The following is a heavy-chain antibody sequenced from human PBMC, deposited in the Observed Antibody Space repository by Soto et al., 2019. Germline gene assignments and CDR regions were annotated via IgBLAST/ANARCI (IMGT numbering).Heavy chain of an antibody. CDR2: IYYSGST. V-gene: IGHV4-39*01. Sequence: PSETLSLTCTVSGGSISSSSYYWGWIRQPPGKGLEWIRSIYYSGSTYYNPSLKSRVTISVDTSKNQFSLKLSSVTAADTAVYYCASEQFYVVYHGMDVWGQGTTVTVSS. D-gene: IGHD2-21*01. CDR3: ASEQFYVVYHGMDV. CDR1: GGSISSSSYY. J-gene: IGHJ6*02.